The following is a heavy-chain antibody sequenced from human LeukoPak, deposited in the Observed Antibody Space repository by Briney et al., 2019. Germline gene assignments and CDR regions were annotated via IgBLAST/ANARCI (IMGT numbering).Heavy chain of an antibody. Sequence: PGGSLRLSCAASGFTVSSNYMNWVRQAPGMGLEWVLAIYTGGTTYYADSVKGRFTISRDNSKNTLYLQMNSLRAEDSAVYFCARDKLGSGYSSDFDCWGQGTLVTVSS. V-gene: IGHV3-66*02. CDR1: GFTVSSNY. CDR2: IYTGGTT. J-gene: IGHJ4*02. D-gene: IGHD6-19*01. CDR3: ARDKLGSGYSSDFDC.